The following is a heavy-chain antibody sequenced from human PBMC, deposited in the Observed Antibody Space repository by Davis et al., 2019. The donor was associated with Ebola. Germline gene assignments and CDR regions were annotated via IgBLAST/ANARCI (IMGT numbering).Heavy chain of an antibody. CDR1: GYTFTGYY. CDR2: ISAYNGNT. Sequence: ASVKVSCKASGYTFTGYYMHWVRQAPGQGLEWMGWISAYNGNTNYAQKLQGRVTMTTDTSTSTAYMELRSLRSDDTAVYYCARDRGYSSGWYVQHWGQGTLVTVSS. J-gene: IGHJ1*01. V-gene: IGHV1-18*04. D-gene: IGHD6-19*01. CDR3: ARDRGYSSGWYVQH.